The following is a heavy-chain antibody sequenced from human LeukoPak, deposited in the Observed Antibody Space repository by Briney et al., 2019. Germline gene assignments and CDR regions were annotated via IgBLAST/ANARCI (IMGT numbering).Heavy chain of an antibody. J-gene: IGHJ4*02. D-gene: IGHD6-19*01. CDR3: ARDLIAVAGLFGY. CDR2: IIPILGIA. CDR1: GGTFSSYA. V-gene: IGHV1-69*04. Sequence: SVKVSCKASGGTFSSYAISWVRQAPGQGLEWMGRIIPILGIANYAQKFQGRVTITADKSTSTAYMELSSLRSEDTAVYYCARDLIAVAGLFGYWGQGTLVTVSS.